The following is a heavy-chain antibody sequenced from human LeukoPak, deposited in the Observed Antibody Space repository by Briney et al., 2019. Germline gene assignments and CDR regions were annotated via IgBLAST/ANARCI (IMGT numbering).Heavy chain of an antibody. V-gene: IGHV3-64D*06. CDR2: INSDGDST. D-gene: IGHD2/OR15-2a*01. CDR1: GVTLSSYA. J-gene: IGHJ4*02. Sequence: PGGSLRLSCSASGVTLSSYAMHWVRQAAGEGLEYVPAINSDGDSTYYADSVKGRFTISRDNSKNTLYLQMSSLRPEDSAVYYCVKTPYSSTWYVGDSWGQGTLVTVSS. CDR3: VKTPYSSTWYVGDS.